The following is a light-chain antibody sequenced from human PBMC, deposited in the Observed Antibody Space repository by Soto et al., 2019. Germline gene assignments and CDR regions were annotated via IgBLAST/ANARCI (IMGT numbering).Light chain of an antibody. CDR3: QTWTTGIRV. V-gene: IGLV4-69*01. J-gene: IGLJ2*01. Sequence: QLVLTQSPSASASLGASVKLTCTLSSGHSNYAIAWHQQQPEQGPRYLMKLDSDGSHTKGDGIPDRFSGSSSGAERYLTISSLQSEDEADYYCQTWTTGIRVFGGGTKVTVL. CDR1: SGHSNYA. CDR2: LDSDGSH.